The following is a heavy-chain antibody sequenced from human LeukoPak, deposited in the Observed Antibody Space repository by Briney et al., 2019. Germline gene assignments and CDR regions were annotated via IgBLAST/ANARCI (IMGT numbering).Heavy chain of an antibody. Sequence: SVKVSCKASGGTFSSYAISWVRQAPGQGLEWMGGIIPIFGTANYAQKFQGRVTITTDGSTSTAYMELSSLRSEDTAVYYCARSPRDDFWSGNWFDPWGQGTLVTVSS. CDR1: GGTFSSYA. V-gene: IGHV1-69*05. CDR2: IIPIFGTA. CDR3: ARSPRDDFWSGNWFDP. J-gene: IGHJ5*02. D-gene: IGHD3-3*01.